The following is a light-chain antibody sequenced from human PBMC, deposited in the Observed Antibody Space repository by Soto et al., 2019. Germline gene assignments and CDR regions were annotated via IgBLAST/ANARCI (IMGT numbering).Light chain of an antibody. CDR2: AAS. CDR3: QQGYSTPPE. Sequence: DIQMTQSPSSLSASVGDRVTITCRASQSISSYLNWYQQKPGKAPKLLIYAASSLQSGVPSRFSGSGSGTDFTLTISSLQPEDFATYYCQQGYSTPPEFGQGTRLEIK. V-gene: IGKV1-39*01. J-gene: IGKJ5*01. CDR1: QSISSY.